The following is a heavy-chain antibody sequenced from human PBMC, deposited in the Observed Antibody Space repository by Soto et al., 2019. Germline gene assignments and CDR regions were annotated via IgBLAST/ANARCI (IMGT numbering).Heavy chain of an antibody. D-gene: IGHD6-19*01. Sequence: EVPLVESGGGLVQPGGSLRLSCAAPGFTFSTYWLNWVRQAPGKGLEWVANIKQDGTEKHYLDSVKDRFTISRDNARGSLHLQLNSLRADDTAVYYCAGGTGWFIVDWGQGTLVTVSS. CDR2: IKQDGTEK. CDR1: GFTFSTYW. J-gene: IGHJ4*02. V-gene: IGHV3-7*02. CDR3: AGGTGWFIVD.